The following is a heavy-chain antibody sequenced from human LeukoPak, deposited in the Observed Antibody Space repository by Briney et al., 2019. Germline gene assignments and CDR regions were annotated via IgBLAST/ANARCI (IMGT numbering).Heavy chain of an antibody. D-gene: IGHD3-22*01. V-gene: IGHV4-59*01. CDR1: GGSMSSYY. Sequence: SETRSLTCTVSGGSMSSYYWSWIRQPPGKGLEWVGNIYYSGSTNYNPSLKSRVTMSVDTSKNQFSLKLSSVTAADTAVYYCARAGTPITMIVVESNWFDPWGQGTLVTVSS. CDR2: IYYSGST. J-gene: IGHJ5*02. CDR3: ARAGTPITMIVVESNWFDP.